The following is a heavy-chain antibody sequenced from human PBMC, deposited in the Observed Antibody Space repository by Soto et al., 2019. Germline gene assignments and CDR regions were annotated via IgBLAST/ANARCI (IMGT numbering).Heavy chain of an antibody. V-gene: IGHV5-10-1*01. CDR1: GYSFTSYW. D-gene: IGHD2-15*01. J-gene: IGHJ4*02. CDR3: ARSIVGYCSGGSCWTHDY. CDR2: IDPSDSYT. Sequence: GESLKISCKGSGYSFTSYWISWVRQMPGKGLEWMGRIDPSDSYTNYSPSFQGHVTISADKSISTAYLQWSSLKASDTAMYYCARSIVGYCSGGSCWTHDYWGQGTLVTVSS.